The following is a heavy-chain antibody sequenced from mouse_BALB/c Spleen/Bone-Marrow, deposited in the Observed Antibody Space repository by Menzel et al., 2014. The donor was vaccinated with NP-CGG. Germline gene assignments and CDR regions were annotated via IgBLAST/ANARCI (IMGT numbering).Heavy chain of an antibody. J-gene: IGHJ3*01. V-gene: IGHV2-2*02. CDR1: GFSLTSYG. CDR2: IWSGGST. Sequence: VQLQQSGPGLVQPSQSLSISCTVSGFSLTSYGVHWVRQSPGKGLEWLGGIWSGGSTDYNAAFISRLSISKDNSKCQLFFKMNTLQANVTAIYSCAGITTALAYWGQGTLVTVSA. D-gene: IGHD1-2*01. CDR3: AGITTALAY.